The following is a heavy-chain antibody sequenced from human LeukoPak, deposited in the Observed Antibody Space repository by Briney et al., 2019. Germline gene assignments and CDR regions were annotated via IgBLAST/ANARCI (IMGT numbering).Heavy chain of an antibody. V-gene: IGHV4-34*01. Sequence: SETLSLTCAVYGGPFSGYYWSWIRQPPGKGLEWIGEINHSGSTNYNPSLKSRVTISVDTSKNQFSLKLSSVTAADTAVYYCARAPLYYDSSFDYWGQGTLVTVSS. J-gene: IGHJ4*02. D-gene: IGHD3-22*01. CDR2: INHSGST. CDR3: ARAPLYYDSSFDY. CDR1: GGPFSGYY.